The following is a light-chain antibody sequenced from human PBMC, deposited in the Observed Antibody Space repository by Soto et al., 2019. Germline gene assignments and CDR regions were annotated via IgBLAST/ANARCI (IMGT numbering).Light chain of an antibody. CDR1: QSVSSS. V-gene: IGKV3-15*01. CDR3: QQYNNWPKT. J-gene: IGKJ1*01. Sequence: EIVMTQSPATLSVSPGERVTLSCRASQSVSSSLAWYQQKPGQAPRLLIYGASTTATGIPARFSGSGSGTEFTLTISSLQSEDFAVYYCQQYNNWPKTFGQGTKVEIK. CDR2: GAS.